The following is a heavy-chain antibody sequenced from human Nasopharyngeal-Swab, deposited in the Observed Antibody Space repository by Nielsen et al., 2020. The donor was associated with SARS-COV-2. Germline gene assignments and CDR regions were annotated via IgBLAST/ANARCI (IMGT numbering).Heavy chain of an antibody. CDR2: ISPGDSDT. J-gene: IGHJ4*02. CDR3: ATPPGFCRSGSCSAVY. D-gene: IGHD2-15*01. CDR1: GYSFTSSW. V-gene: IGHV5-51*01. Sequence: GGSLRLSCKAFGYSFTSSWIGWVRQMPDKGLEWMGIISPGDSDTKYRPSFQGHVTISADKSISTVFLQWNRLEASDNAMYYCATPPGFCRSGSCSAVYWGQGTLVTVSS.